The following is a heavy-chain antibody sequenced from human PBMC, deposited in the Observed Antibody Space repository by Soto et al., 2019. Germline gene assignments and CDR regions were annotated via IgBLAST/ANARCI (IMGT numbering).Heavy chain of an antibody. Sequence: SETLSLTCAVYGGSFSVYFWSWIRQPPGKGLEWIGEIFHGGSTNYSPSLKSRVTISVDTSKNQFSLELSSVTAADTAVYYCARPHYDSNTFYYFFDYWGQGTLVTVSS. CDR3: ARPHYDSNTFYYFFDY. CDR2: IFHGGST. J-gene: IGHJ4*02. CDR1: GGSFSVYF. V-gene: IGHV4-34*12. D-gene: IGHD3-22*01.